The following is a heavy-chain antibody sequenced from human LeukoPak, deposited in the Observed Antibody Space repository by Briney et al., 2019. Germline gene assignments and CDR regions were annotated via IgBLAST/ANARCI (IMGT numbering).Heavy chain of an antibody. Sequence: LGESLKISCKGSGYSFTSHWIGWVRQMPGKGLEWMGIIYPGDSDTRYSPSFQGQVTISADKSISTAYLQWSSLKASDTAMYYCARAPGNGDPSSDYYYYYMDVWGKGTTVTVSS. CDR2: IYPGDSDT. CDR1: GYSFTSHW. CDR3: ARAPGNGDPSSDYYYYYMDV. J-gene: IGHJ6*03. D-gene: IGHD4-17*01. V-gene: IGHV5-51*01.